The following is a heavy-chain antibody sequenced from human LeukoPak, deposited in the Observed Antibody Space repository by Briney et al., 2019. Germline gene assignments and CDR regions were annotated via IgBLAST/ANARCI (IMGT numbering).Heavy chain of an antibody. J-gene: IGHJ3*02. D-gene: IGHD6-13*01. CDR2: IIPIFGTA. V-gene: IGHV1-69*06. CDR1: GGTFSSYA. Sequence: SVKGSCKASGGTFSSYAISWVRQAPGQGLEWMGGIIPIFGTANYAQKFQGRVTITADKSTRTAYMELSSLRSEDTAVHYCARGDLGYSSSWTSSAFDIWGQGTMVTVSS. CDR3: ARGDLGYSSSWTSSAFDI.